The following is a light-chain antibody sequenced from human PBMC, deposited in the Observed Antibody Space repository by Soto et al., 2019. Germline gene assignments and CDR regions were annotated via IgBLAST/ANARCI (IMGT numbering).Light chain of an antibody. CDR2: DAS. CDR1: QGISSA. J-gene: IGKJ5*01. CDR3: QQFNRYPIT. Sequence: ILLNQSPSSLSVAVADRVTITCRASQGISSALAWYQQKAGKAPKLLIYDASSLESGVPSRFSGSGSGTDLTLTISSLQPEDFATYYGQQFNRYPITFGQGTRLEIK. V-gene: IGKV1-13*02.